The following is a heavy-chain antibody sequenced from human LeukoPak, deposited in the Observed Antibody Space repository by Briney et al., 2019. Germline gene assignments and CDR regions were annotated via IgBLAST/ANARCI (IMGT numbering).Heavy chain of an antibody. D-gene: IGHD4-17*01. CDR1: GFTFSSYS. J-gene: IGHJ4*02. V-gene: IGHV3-15*01. CDR3: TTALDYGDYLFDY. Sequence: GGSLRLSCAASGFTFSSYSMNWVRQAPGKGLEWVGRIKSKTDGGTTDYAAPVKGRFTISRDDSKNTLYLQMNSLKTEDTAVYYCTTALDYGDYLFDYWGQGTLVTVSS. CDR2: IKSKTDGGTT.